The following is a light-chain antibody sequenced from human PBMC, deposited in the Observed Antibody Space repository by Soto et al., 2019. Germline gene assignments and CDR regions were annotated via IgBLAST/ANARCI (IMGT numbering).Light chain of an antibody. J-gene: IGKJ2*01. CDR1: QAIRND. Sequence: AIQMTQSPSSLSVSVGDRVTITCRAIQAIRNDLGWYQQKPGKAPKLMIYGTSNLKSGVPSRFSGSGSGTDFTLTISSLQPEDFAIYYCLQDYIYPYTFGQGTKLEIK. V-gene: IGKV1-6*01. CDR3: LQDYIYPYT. CDR2: GTS.